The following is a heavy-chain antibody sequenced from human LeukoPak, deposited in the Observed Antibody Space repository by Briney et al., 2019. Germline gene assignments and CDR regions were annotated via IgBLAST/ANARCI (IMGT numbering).Heavy chain of an antibody. CDR2: ISYDGSNK. CDR1: GFTFSSYG. CDR3: AKDTQYFDWLLDYYYCMDV. V-gene: IGHV3-30*18. J-gene: IGHJ6*04. Sequence: GGSLRLSCAASGFTFSSYGMHWVRQAPGKGLEWVAVISYDGSNKYYADSVKGRFTISRDNSKNTLYLQMNSLRAEDTAVYYCAKDTQYFDWLLDYYYCMDVWGKGTTVTVSS. D-gene: IGHD3-9*01.